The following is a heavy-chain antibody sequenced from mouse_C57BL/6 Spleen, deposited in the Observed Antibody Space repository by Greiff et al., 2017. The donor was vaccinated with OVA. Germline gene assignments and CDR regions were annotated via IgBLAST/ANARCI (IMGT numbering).Heavy chain of an antibody. CDR1: GFTFSSYA. J-gene: IGHJ2*01. Sequence: EVKLVESGGGLVKPGGSLKLSCAASGFTFSSYAMSWVRQTPEKRLEWVATISDGGSYTYYPDNVQGRFTLSRDNAKNNLYLQMSHLKSEDTAMYYCARGGTSYYCDYWGQGTTLTVSS. CDR2: ISDGGSYT. CDR3: ARGGTSYYCDY. V-gene: IGHV5-4*03. D-gene: IGHD3-3*01.